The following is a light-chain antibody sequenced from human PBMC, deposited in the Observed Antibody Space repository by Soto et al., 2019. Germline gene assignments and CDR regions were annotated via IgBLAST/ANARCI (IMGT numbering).Light chain of an antibody. Sequence: QSALTQPASVSGSPGQSVTISCTGTSSDVGGYNYVSWYQQYPGKAPKLIIYDVNNRPSGVANRFSASKSGNTASLTISGLQAEDEAVYYCSSYRNTGPLGVFGGRTKVTVL. J-gene: IGLJ3*02. CDR2: DVN. CDR3: SSYRNTGPLGV. V-gene: IGLV2-14*03. CDR1: SSDVGGYNY.